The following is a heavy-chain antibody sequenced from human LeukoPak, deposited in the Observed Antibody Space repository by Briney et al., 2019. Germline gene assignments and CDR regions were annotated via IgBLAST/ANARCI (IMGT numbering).Heavy chain of an antibody. Sequence: SETLSLTCTVSGYSISSGYYWGWIRQPPGKGLEWIGSIYHSGSTYYNPSLKSRVTISVDTSKNQFSLKLSSVTAADTAVYYCAREIYGSGSYYNVGHMDVWGKGTTVTVSS. CDR3: AREIYGSGSYYNVGHMDV. CDR1: GYSISSGYY. D-gene: IGHD3-10*01. CDR2: IYHSGST. V-gene: IGHV4-38-2*02. J-gene: IGHJ6*03.